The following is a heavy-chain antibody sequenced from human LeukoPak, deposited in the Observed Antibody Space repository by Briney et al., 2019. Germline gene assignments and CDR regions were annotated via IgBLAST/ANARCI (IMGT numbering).Heavy chain of an antibody. CDR1: GYTFIAYY. D-gene: IGHD1-1*01. V-gene: IGHV1-2*02. CDR2: INPNSGGT. CDR3: ARAAVTTGSTETLDP. Sequence: GASVKVSCKASGYTFIAYYMHWVRQAPGQGLEWMGWINPNSGGTNYAQKFQGRVSLTRGTSINTAYMELSSLRSDDTAVYYCARAAVTTGSTETLDPWGQGTLVTVSS. J-gene: IGHJ5*02.